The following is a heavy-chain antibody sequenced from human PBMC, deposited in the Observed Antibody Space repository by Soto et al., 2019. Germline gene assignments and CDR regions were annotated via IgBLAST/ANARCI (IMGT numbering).Heavy chain of an antibody. CDR2: ISAYNGNT. Sequence: ASVKVSCKASGYTFTSFGISWVRQAPGQGLEWMGWISAYNGNTNYAQKLQGRVTMTTDTSTSTAYMELRSLRSDDTAVYYCARDGSVYYGSGSPLKDYYYYMDVWGKGTTVTVSS. CDR3: ARDGSVYYGSGSPLKDYYYYMDV. V-gene: IGHV1-18*01. J-gene: IGHJ6*03. D-gene: IGHD3-10*01. CDR1: GYTFTSFG.